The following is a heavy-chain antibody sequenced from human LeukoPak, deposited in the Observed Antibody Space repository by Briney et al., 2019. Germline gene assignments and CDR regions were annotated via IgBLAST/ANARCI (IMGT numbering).Heavy chain of an antibody. Sequence: PSETLSLTCTVSGGSISSYYWSWIRQPPGKGLEWIGYIYYSGSTNYNPSLKSRVTISVDTSKSQFSLKLSSVTAADTAVYYCARNSDFWSGSFDPWGQGTLVTVSS. D-gene: IGHD3-3*01. V-gene: IGHV4-59*08. CDR3: ARNSDFWSGSFDP. J-gene: IGHJ5*02. CDR1: GGSISSYY. CDR2: IYYSGST.